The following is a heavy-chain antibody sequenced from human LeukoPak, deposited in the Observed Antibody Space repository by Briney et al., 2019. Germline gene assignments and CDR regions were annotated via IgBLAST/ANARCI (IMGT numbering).Heavy chain of an antibody. J-gene: IGHJ4*02. CDR1: GFTFSSHW. Sequence: GGSLRLSCAASGFTFSSHWMHWVRQAPGKGLVWVSRISSDGSITNYADSVKGRFTISRDNAKNTLYLQMNSLRAEDTAVYYCARDRGPRTGSMVREAYDNWGQGTLVTVSS. D-gene: IGHD3-10*01. V-gene: IGHV3-74*01. CDR3: ARDRGPRTGSMVREAYDN. CDR2: ISSDGSIT.